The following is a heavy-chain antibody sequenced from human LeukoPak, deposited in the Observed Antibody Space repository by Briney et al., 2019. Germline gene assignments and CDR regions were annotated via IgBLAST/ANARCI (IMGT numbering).Heavy chain of an antibody. D-gene: IGHD6-13*01. V-gene: IGHV5-51*01. CDR3: ARPLVGTGYSSSWYFAY. J-gene: IGHJ4*02. Sequence: PGGSLKISCKGSGYSFTSYWIAWVRQMPGKGLEWMGIIYPGDSDTRYSPSFQGQVTISADKSISTAYLQWTSLKASDTAMYYCARPLVGTGYSSSWYFAYWGQGTQVTVSS. CDR1: GYSFTSYW. CDR2: IYPGDSDT.